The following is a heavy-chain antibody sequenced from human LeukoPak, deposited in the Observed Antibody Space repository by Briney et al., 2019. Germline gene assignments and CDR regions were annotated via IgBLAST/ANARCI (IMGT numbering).Heavy chain of an antibody. CDR1: GFTFSNYG. J-gene: IGHJ4*02. CDR3: GKDEGNYDFWSGFPDY. Sequence: GGSLRLSCAASGFTFSNYGMHWVRQAPGKGLEWLAVISYDGSDKNYADSVKGRFTISRDNSKNTLYLQMNSLRAEDTAVYYCGKDEGNYDFWSGFPDYWGQGTLVTVSS. V-gene: IGHV3-30*18. CDR2: ISYDGSDK. D-gene: IGHD3-3*01.